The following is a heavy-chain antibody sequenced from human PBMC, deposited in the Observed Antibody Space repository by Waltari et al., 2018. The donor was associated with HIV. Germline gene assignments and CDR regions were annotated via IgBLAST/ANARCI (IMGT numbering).Heavy chain of an antibody. V-gene: IGHV4-39*01. Sequence: QLHLQESGPGLVKPSETLALTCTVSGGSITRNDFYWAWIRQPPGKGLEWIGLRYNSGPTDYNPSLKSRVSMSRDTSKNRFSLRLHSVTAADTAIYYCARRGDGFNQHARLDHWGPGTLVTVSS. CDR1: GGSITRNDFY. D-gene: IGHD2-2*01. J-gene: IGHJ4*02. CDR3: ARRGDGFNQHARLDH. CDR2: RYNSGPT.